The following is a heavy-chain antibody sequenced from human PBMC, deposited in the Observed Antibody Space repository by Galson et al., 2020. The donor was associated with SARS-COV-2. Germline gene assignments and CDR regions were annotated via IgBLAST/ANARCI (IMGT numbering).Heavy chain of an antibody. CDR2: ISGSGDST. CDR1: GFTFSSYA. CDR3: AKDRRGGVTSYLDY. V-gene: IGHV3-23*01. Sequence: GGSLRLSCAASGFTFSSYAMSWVRQAPGQGLERVSAISGSGDSTYYADSVKGRFTISRDNSKNTLYLQMHSLRAEDTAVYYCAKDRRGGVTSYLDYWGQGTLVTVSS. J-gene: IGHJ4*02. D-gene: IGHD5-18*01.